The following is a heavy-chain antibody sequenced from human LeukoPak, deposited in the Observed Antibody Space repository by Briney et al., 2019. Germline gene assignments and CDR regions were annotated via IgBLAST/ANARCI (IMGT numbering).Heavy chain of an antibody. CDR1: GFTFSSYS. CDR2: ISSSSRYI. D-gene: IGHD3-22*01. Sequence: GGSLRLSCAASGFTFSSYSMNWVRQAPGKGLEWVSSISSSSRYIYYADSMKGRFTISRDNAKNSLYLQMNSLRAEDTAVYYCARDYYEPLRFDYWGQGTLVTVSS. CDR3: ARDYYEPLRFDY. V-gene: IGHV3-21*01. J-gene: IGHJ4*02.